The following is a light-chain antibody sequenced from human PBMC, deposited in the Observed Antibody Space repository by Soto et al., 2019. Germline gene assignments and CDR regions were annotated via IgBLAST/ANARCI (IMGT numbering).Light chain of an antibody. CDR1: QSVSSN. V-gene: IGKV3-15*01. Sequence: EILMTQYPANLSVFPLERDYISGSASQSVSSNLAWYQQKPGQAPRLLIYGASTRATGIPDRFSGSGSGTDFTLTIRSLQPEDFAVYYCQKYGSSQGITLGPLPRLEIK. CDR2: GAS. J-gene: IGKJ5*01. CDR3: QKYGSSQGIT.